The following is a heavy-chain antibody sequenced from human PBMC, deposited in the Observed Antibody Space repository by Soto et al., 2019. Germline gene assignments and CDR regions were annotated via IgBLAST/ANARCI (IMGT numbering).Heavy chain of an antibody. CDR2: IYYSGST. J-gene: IGHJ6*02. D-gene: IGHD5-12*01. Sequence: QVQLHESGPGLVKPSQTLSLTCTVSGGSISSDGYYWSWISQHPGKGLEGIGYIYYSGSTDYNPSLKRRVTTSEDTSKNQFSLKLSSVTAAYTAVYNCARSRESYHIVATSYYYYGMDFCGQGTTITVSS. V-gene: IGHV4-31*03. CDR3: ARSRESYHIVATSYYYYGMDF. CDR1: GGSISSDGYY.